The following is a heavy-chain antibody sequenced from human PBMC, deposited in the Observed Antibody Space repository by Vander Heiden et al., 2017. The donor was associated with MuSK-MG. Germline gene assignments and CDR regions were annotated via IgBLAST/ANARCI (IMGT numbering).Heavy chain of an antibody. Sequence: QVQLVQSGAEVKKPGASVKVSCKVSGYTLTELSMHWVRQAPGKGLEWMGGFDPEDGETIYAQKFQGRVTMTEDTSTDTAYMELSSLRSEDTAVYYCATDGVVTPGDYYYYGMDVWGQGTTVTVSS. J-gene: IGHJ6*02. CDR2: FDPEDGET. CDR3: ATDGVVTPGDYYYYGMDV. CDR1: GYTLTELS. V-gene: IGHV1-24*01. D-gene: IGHD2-15*01.